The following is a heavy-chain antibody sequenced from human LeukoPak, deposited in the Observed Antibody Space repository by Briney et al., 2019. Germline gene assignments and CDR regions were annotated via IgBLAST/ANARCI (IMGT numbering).Heavy chain of an antibody. CDR2: IIPIFGTA. CDR3: ARGHMVRGVISPYGMDV. CDR1: GGTFNSYA. J-gene: IGHJ6*04. V-gene: IGHV1-69*06. Sequence: ASVKVSFKASGGTFNSYAISWVRQAPGQGGEWMGGIIPIFGTANYAQKFQGRVTITADKSTSTAYMELSSLRSEDTAVYYCARGHMVRGVISPYGMDVWGKGTTVTVSS. D-gene: IGHD3-10*01.